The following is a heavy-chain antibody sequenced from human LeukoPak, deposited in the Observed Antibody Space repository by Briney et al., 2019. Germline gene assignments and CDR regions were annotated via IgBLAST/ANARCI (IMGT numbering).Heavy chain of an antibody. CDR3: ARDRRIAVASHDY. D-gene: IGHD6-19*01. V-gene: IGHV1-18*01. CDR2: ISAYNGNT. J-gene: IGHJ4*02. Sequence: GASVKVSCKASGYTFTSYAMHWVRQAPGQGLEWMGWISAYNGNTNYAQKLQGRVTMTTDTSTSTAYMELRSLRSDDTAVYYCARDRRIAVASHDYWGQGTLVTVSS. CDR1: GYTFTSYA.